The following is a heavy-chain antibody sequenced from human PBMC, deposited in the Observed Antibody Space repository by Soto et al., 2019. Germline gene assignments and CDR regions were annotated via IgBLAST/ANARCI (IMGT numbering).Heavy chain of an antibody. D-gene: IGHD3-3*01. J-gene: IGHJ6*02. CDR1: GGSITSGGHY. V-gene: IGHV4-31*03. CDR2: IYYSGST. Sequence: QVQLQESGPGLVKPSQTLSLTCTVSGGSITSGGHYWSWIRQHPGKGLEWIGYIYYSGSTYYNPSLKSRVTISIDTSKNHFSLKVRSVTVADTAVYYCARDQGGITIFGVPYGMDVWGQGTTVTVA. CDR3: ARDQGGITIFGVPYGMDV.